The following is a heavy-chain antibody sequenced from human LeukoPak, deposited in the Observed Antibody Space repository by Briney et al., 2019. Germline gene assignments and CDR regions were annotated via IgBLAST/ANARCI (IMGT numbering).Heavy chain of an antibody. J-gene: IGHJ5*02. CDR1: GFTFSSYW. Sequence: PGGSLRLSCAASGFTFSSYWMSWVRQAPGKGLEWVANIKQEGSEKYYVDSVKGRFTISRDNAKNSLYLQMNSLRAEDTAVYYCARNREWELHPSPLKNWFDPWGQGTLVTVSS. CDR3: ARNREWELHPSPLKNWFDP. D-gene: IGHD1-26*01. V-gene: IGHV3-7*01. CDR2: IKQEGSEK.